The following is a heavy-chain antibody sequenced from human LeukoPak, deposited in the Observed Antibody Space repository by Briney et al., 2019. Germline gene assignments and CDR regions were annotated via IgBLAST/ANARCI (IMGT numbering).Heavy chain of an antibody. D-gene: IGHD3-22*01. J-gene: IGHJ4*02. CDR3: ARCLRGYYGSSVGY. CDR1: GGSFSGYY. CDR2: INHSGST. V-gene: IGHV4-34*01. Sequence: SETLSLTCAVYGGSFSGYYWSWIRQPPGKGLEWIGEINHSGSTNYNPSLKSRVTISVDTSKNQFSLKLSSVTAADTAVYYCARCLRGYYGSSVGYWGQGTLVTVSS.